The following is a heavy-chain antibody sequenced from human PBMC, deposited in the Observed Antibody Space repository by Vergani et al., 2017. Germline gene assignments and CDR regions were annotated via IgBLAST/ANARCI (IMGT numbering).Heavy chain of an antibody. D-gene: IGHD6-19*01. CDR3: AKVGRSEVAGTFGAFDI. V-gene: IGHV3-23*01. CDR1: GFTFSDCS. Sequence: EVQLLESGGGLVQPGGSLRLSCAASGFTFSDCSMSWVRQAPGKGLEWVSTLSASDRRTHYADSVKGRFTISRDISKNTLFLHMNSLRPEDTAVYYCAKVGRSEVAGTFGAFDIWGQGTMVTVSS. J-gene: IGHJ3*02. CDR2: LSASDRRT.